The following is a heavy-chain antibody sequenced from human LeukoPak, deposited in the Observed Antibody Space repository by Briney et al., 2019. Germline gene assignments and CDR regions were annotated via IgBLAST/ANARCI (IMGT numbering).Heavy chain of an antibody. CDR1: GFTFSSYG. CDR2: ISGSGGST. CDR3: AKGGSYRSQPYFDY. D-gene: IGHD3-16*02. Sequence: GGSLRLSCAASGFTFSSYGMSWVRQAPGKGLEWVSTISGSGGSTYYADSVKGRFTISRDNSKNTVYLQMNSLRAEDTAVYYCAKGGSYRSQPYFDYWGQGTPVTVSS. V-gene: IGHV3-23*01. J-gene: IGHJ4*02.